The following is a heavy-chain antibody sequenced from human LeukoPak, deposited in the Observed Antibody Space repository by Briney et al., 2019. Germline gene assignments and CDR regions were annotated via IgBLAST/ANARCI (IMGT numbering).Heavy chain of an antibody. CDR1: GLAFSAYK. D-gene: IGHD2-15*01. Sequence: PGGSLRLSCAASGLAFSAYKMHWVRQAPRKGLAWVSRISTDGYTTDYADFVQGRFTASRDNTKNTWSLEMNSLRAEDTAVYYCVVSGSPGYWGQGTLVTVSS. CDR3: VVSGSPGY. V-gene: IGHV3-74*01. J-gene: IGHJ4*02. CDR2: ISTDGYTT.